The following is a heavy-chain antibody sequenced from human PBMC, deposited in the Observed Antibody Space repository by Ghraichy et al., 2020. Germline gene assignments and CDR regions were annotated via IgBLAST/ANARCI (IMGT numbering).Heavy chain of an antibody. V-gene: IGHV3-74*01. J-gene: IGHJ4*02. CDR3: ARDLDYDFWRGYS. CDR1: GFTFRTYW. D-gene: IGHD3-3*01. Sequence: GGSLRLSCVASGFTFRTYWMHWVRHAPGKGLEWVSRINADGYNATYADSVKGRFTISRDNAQSTLYLQMNRLRAEDTAVYYWARDLDYDFWRGYSWGQGILVTVSS. CDR2: INADGYNA.